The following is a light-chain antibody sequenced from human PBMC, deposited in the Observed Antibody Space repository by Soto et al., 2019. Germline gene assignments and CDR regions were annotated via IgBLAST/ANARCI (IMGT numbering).Light chain of an antibody. CDR1: SSNIGAGFD. J-gene: IGLJ1*01. CDR3: QSYDISLRGNV. V-gene: IGLV1-40*01. Sequence: QPVLTQPPSVSGAPGQRVIMSCTGSSSNIGAGFDVHWYQQLPGSAPTLLIYGNTNRPTGVPDRFSGSKGGTSASLTITGLQAYDEADYYCQSYDISLRGNVFGPGTKLTVL. CDR2: GNT.